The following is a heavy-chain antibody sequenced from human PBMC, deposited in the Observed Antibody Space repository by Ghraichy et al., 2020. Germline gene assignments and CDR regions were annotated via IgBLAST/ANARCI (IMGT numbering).Heavy chain of an antibody. CDR2: VFFDGSQE. Sequence: LNISCAASGFTFSRHAMHWVRQAPGKGLEWVAVVFFDGSQEYYADSVKGRFAVSRDNSENRLYLQMSSLRPEDTAVYYCAKDNYRTGGFFDSWGQGTLVTVAS. CDR1: GFTFSRHA. J-gene: IGHJ4*02. D-gene: IGHD4-11*01. CDR3: AKDNYRTGGFFDS. V-gene: IGHV3-30*18.